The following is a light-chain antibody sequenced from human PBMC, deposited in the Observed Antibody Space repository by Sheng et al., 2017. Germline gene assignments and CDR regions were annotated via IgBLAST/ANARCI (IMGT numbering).Light chain of an antibody. Sequence: QSVLAQPPSASGTAGQRVTISCSGSRSDIGSSTVNWFQQFPGMAPKLLIYHNNQRPSGVPDRFSGSKSDTSASLAISGLQSGDEADYYCAAWDDRVNGPAFGGGTKLTV. CDR2: HNN. CDR3: AAWDDRVNGPA. J-gene: IGLJ3*02. CDR1: RSDIGSST. V-gene: IGLV1-44*01.